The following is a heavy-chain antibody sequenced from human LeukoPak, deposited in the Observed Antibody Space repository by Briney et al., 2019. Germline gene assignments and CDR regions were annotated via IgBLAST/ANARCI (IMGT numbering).Heavy chain of an antibody. CDR2: ISWNSGSI. Sequence: SGGSLRLSCAASGFTFDDYAMHWVRQAPGKGLEWVSGISWNSGSIGYADSVKGRFTISRDNAKNSVYLQMNSLRVEDTAVYYCGRGWAVDFWGQGTLVTVSS. J-gene: IGHJ4*02. CDR1: GFTFDDYA. D-gene: IGHD2-15*01. V-gene: IGHV3-9*01. CDR3: GRGWAVDF.